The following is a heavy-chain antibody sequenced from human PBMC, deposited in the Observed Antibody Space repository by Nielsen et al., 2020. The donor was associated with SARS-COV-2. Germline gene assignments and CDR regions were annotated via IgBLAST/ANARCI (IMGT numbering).Heavy chain of an antibody. CDR3: AQNSEGVNWRPFDS. V-gene: IGHV4-4*02. D-gene: IGHD1-1*01. J-gene: IGHJ4*02. CDR2: ISYRGYT. CDR1: GASISSGNW. Sequence: SETLSLNCAVSGASISSGNWWTWVRQPPGMALEWIGEISYRGYTKYKSSLESLFTISLDKSKNQFTMNLKSVTAADTAVYFCAQNSEGVNWRPFDSWGQGTLVTVSS.